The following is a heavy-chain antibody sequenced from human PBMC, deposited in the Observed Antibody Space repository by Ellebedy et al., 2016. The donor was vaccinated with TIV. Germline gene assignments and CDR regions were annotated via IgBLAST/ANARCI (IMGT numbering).Heavy chain of an antibody. CDR1: GFTFNSYG. CDR3: AKSGRSDWMEMGGSPFDS. V-gene: IGHV3-30*18. Sequence: PGGSLRLSCAASGFTFNSYGMHWVRQAPGKGLEWVGLISSDGINEYYAYSVNGRFTIYRDNSQNTIYLHMNSLRGEDTAVYDCAKSGRSDWMEMGGSPFDSWGQGTLVTVSS. D-gene: IGHD5-24*01. J-gene: IGHJ4*02. CDR2: ISSDGINE.